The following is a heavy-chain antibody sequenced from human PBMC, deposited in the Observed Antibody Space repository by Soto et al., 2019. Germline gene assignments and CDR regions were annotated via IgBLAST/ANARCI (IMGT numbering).Heavy chain of an antibody. CDR3: AREGVSSSCYYYYGMDV. V-gene: IGHV4-59*01. J-gene: IGHJ6*02. CDR2: IYYSGST. D-gene: IGHD6-13*01. CDR1: GGSISSYY. Sequence: SETLSLTCTVSGGSISSYYWSWIRQPPGKGLEWIGYIYYSGSTNYNPSLKSQVTISVDTSKNQFSLKLSSVTAADTAVYYCAREGVSSSCYYYYGMDVWGQGTTVTVSS.